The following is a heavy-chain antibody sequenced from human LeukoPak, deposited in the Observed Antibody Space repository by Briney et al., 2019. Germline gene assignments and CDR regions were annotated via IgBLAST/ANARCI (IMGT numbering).Heavy chain of an antibody. CDR3: ARVVVESRHDYYYYMDV. CDR2: ISSSSSYI. V-gene: IGHV3-21*01. D-gene: IGHD3-22*01. CDR1: GFTFSSYS. Sequence: GGSLRLSCAASGFTFSSYSMNWVRQAPGKGLEWVSSISSSSSYIYYADSVKGRFTISRDNSKNTLYLQMNSLRAEDTAVYYCARVVVESRHDYYYYMDVWGKGTTVTVSS. J-gene: IGHJ6*03.